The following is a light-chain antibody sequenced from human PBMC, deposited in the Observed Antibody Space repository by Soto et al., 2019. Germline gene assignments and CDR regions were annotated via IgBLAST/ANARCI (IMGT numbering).Light chain of an antibody. CDR2: GVS. CDR1: QSVSRN. V-gene: IGKV3-15*01. Sequence: EILMTQSPATLAVSPGERVALPCRASQSVSRNLAWYQQKSGQAPRLLIYGVSSRATDTPARFSCSGSGTEFTLTISSLQSEDFAVYYCQQYNNWPYTFGLGTKLEMK. J-gene: IGKJ2*01. CDR3: QQYNNWPYT.